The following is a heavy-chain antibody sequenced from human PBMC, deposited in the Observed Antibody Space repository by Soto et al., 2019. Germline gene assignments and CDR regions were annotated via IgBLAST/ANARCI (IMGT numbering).Heavy chain of an antibody. CDR1: GGTFSSYA. D-gene: IGHD3-10*01. CDR3: ATAEEYGAGSYPKNNAFDI. V-gene: IGHV1-69*01. J-gene: IGHJ3*02. CDR2: IIPIFGTA. Sequence: QVQLVQSGAEVKKPGSSVKVSCKASGGTFSSYAISWVRQAPGQGLEWMGGIIPIFGTANYAQKFQGRVTITADESTSTADMELSSLRSEDTAVYYCATAEEYGAGSYPKNNAFDIWGQGTMVTVSS.